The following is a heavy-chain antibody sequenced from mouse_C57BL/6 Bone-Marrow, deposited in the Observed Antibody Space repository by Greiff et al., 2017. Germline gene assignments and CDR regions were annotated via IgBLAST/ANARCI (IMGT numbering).Heavy chain of an antibody. CDR2: INPYNGGT. CDR3: ARNLYGSSPYWYFDV. D-gene: IGHD1-1*01. J-gene: IGHJ1*03. CDR1: GYTFTDYY. Sequence: VQLQQSGPVLVKPGASVKISCKASGYTFTDYYMNWVKQSHGKSLEWIGVINPYNGGTSYNQKFKGKATLTVDKSSSTAYIELNSLTSEDSAVYYSARNLYGSSPYWYFDVWGKGTTVTVSS. V-gene: IGHV1-19*01.